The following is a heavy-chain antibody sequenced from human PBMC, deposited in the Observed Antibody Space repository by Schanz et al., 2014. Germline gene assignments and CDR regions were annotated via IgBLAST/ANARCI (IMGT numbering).Heavy chain of an antibody. CDR2: IKQDGSEK. D-gene: IGHD2-21*02. J-gene: IGHJ3*01. V-gene: IGHV3-7*01. CDR1: GFIFSNSW. CDR3: ARDYEGDFSSHRHDAFDV. Sequence: EVQLVESGGGMVQPGGSLRLSCAASGFIFSNSWMSWVRQAPGKGLEWVANIKQDGSEKYYVDSVKGRFTVSRDNAKNTLYLQMNSLRAEDTAVYFCARDYEGDFSSHRHDAFDVWGRGTVVTVSS.